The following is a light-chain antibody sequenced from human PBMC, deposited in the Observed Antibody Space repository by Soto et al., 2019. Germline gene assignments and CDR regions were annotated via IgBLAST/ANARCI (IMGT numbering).Light chain of an antibody. CDR2: EAS. CDR1: QKIRNG. J-gene: IGKJ1*01. Sequence: DIQMTQSPSTLSASVGDRVTITCRASQKIRNGMAWFQQRPGKAPRLLIYEASTLESGVPTRFSGSGFGTEFTLTISSLQPDDIATYYCQRYTTSSWTFGQGTKVDI. V-gene: IGKV1-5*03. CDR3: QRYTTSSWT.